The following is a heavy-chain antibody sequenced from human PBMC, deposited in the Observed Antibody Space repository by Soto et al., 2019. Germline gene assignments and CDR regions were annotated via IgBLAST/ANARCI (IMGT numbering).Heavy chain of an antibody. CDR2: ISGSGGST. Sequence: GGSLRLSCAASGLTFSSYAMSWVRQAPGKGLEWVSAISGSGGSTYYADSVKGRFTISRDNSKNTLYLQMNSLRAEDTAVYYCAKDPALRYFDWLLQNWFDPWGQGTLVTVSS. J-gene: IGHJ5*02. V-gene: IGHV3-23*01. D-gene: IGHD3-9*01. CDR1: GLTFSSYA. CDR3: AKDPALRYFDWLLQNWFDP.